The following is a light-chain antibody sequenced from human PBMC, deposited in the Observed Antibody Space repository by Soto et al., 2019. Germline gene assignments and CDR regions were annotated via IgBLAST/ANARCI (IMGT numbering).Light chain of an antibody. V-gene: IGKV1-5*01. CDR1: QSISSW. J-gene: IGKJ5*01. CDR3: QQYNSYPPT. Sequence: DIQMTQSPSTLSGSVGDRVTITCRASQSISSWLAWYQQKPGKAPKLLIYDASSLQNGVPSMFSGSASGTELTLTITSLQPDDFATYYCQQYNSYPPTFGQGTRLEIK. CDR2: DAS.